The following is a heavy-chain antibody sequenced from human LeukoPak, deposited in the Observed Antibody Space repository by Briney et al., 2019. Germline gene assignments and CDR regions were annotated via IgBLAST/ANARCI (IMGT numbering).Heavy chain of an antibody. CDR1: GYTFTNYG. D-gene: IGHD3-9*01. CDR2: ISAYNGNT. V-gene: IGHV1-18*01. CDR3: ARMSDILTGYYSHFDY. Sequence: ASVKVSCXASGYTFTNYGISWVRQARGQGLEWMAWISAYNGNTNYAQKLQGRVTMTTDTSTSTAYMELRSLRSDDTAVYYCARMSDILTGYYSHFDYWGQGTLVTVSS. J-gene: IGHJ4*02.